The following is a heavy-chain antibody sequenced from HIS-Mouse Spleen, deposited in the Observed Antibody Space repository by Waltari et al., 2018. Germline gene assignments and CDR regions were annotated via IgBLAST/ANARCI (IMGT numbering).Heavy chain of an antibody. Sequence: QVQLQGSGPGLVKPSETLSLTCTVSGYSISSGYYWGWIRQPPGKGLEWIGSIYHSGSTYYNPSLKSRVTISVDTSKNQFSLKLSSVTAADTAVYYCARRPDYEAFDIWGQGTMVTVSS. D-gene: IGHD3-16*01. CDR2: IYHSGST. J-gene: IGHJ3*02. CDR1: GYSISSGYY. CDR3: ARRPDYEAFDI. V-gene: IGHV4-38-2*02.